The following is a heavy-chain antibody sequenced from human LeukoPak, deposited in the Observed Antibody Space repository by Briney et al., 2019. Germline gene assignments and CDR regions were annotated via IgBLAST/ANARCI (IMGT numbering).Heavy chain of an antibody. CDR2: ISWNSGSI. CDR3: AKPGHTAMVSPSWFDP. D-gene: IGHD5-18*01. V-gene: IGHV3-9*01. CDR1: GFTFDDYA. J-gene: IGHJ5*02. Sequence: GGSLRLSCAASGFTFDDYAMHWVRQAPGEGLEWVSGISWNSGSIGYADSVKGRFTISRDNAKNSLYLQMNSLRAEDTALYYCAKPGHTAMVSPSWFDPWGQGTLVTVSS.